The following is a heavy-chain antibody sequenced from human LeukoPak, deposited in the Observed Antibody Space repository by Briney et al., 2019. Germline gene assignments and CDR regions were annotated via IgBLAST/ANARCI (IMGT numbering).Heavy chain of an antibody. V-gene: IGHV1-2*02. Sequence: ASVKVSCKASGFTFTDYYIHWVRQAPGQGLEWMGWINPNSGGTNYAQKFQGRVTMTRDTSISTAYMELSRLRSDDTAVYYCARSVNIVVEYYFDYWGQGTLVTVSS. J-gene: IGHJ4*02. D-gene: IGHD2-15*01. CDR2: INPNSGGT. CDR3: ARSVNIVVEYYFDY. CDR1: GFTFTDYY.